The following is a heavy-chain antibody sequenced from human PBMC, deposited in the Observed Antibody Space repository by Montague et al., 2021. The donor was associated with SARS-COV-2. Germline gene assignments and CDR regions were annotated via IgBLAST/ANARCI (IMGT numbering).Heavy chain of an antibody. V-gene: IGHV4-4*07. CDR2: LSTSGST. J-gene: IGHJ5*01. Sequence: SETLSLTCSVSGGSITTYYWSWVRQPAGKGLEWIGRLSTSGSTNYNPSLKSRVTMSLDTSKNQVSLKLSSVTAADTAVYYCARDASSANSPANNWFDSWAREPWSPSPQ. D-gene: IGHD4/OR15-4a*01. CDR3: ARDASSANSPANNWFDS. CDR1: GGSITTYY.